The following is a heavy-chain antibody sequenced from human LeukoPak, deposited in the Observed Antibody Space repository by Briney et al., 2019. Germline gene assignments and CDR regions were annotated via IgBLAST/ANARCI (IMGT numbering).Heavy chain of an antibody. D-gene: IGHD6-13*01. V-gene: IGHV3-21*01. CDR1: GFTFSSYS. CDR2: ISSSSYI. J-gene: IGHJ4*02. CDR3: ARDAFRSSSLRVFGY. Sequence: KPGGSLRLSCAASGFTFSSYSMNWVRQAPGKGLEWVSSISSSSYIYYADSVKGRFTISRDNAKNSLYLQMNSLRAEDTAVYYCARDAFRSSSLRVFGYWGQGTLVTVSS.